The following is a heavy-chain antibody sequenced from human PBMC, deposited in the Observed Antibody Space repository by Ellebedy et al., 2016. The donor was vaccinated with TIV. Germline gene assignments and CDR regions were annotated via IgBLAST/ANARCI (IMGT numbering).Heavy chain of an antibody. CDR1: GCTFTSYG. CDR3: ARARSSGWLHTPDY. V-gene: IGHV1-69*04. D-gene: IGHD6-19*01. CDR2: IIPILGIA. Sequence: AASVTVSCKTSGCTFTSYGISWVRQAPGQGLEWMGRIIPILGIANYAQKFQGRVTITADKSTSTAYMELSSLRSEDTAVYYCARARSSGWLHTPDYWGQGTLVIVSS. J-gene: IGHJ4*02.